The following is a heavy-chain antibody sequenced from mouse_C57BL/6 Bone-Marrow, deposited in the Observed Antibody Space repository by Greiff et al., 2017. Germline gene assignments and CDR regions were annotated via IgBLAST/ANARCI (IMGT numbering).Heavy chain of an antibody. Sequence: VQLQESGPELVKPGASVKISCKASGYAFSSSWMNWVKQRPGKGLEWIGRIYPGDGDTNYNGKFKGKATLTADKSSSTAYMQLSSLTSEDSAVYFCASDSNYLAYWGQGTLVTVSA. D-gene: IGHD2-5*01. V-gene: IGHV1-82*01. CDR2: IYPGDGDT. CDR1: GYAFSSSW. J-gene: IGHJ3*01. CDR3: ASDSNYLAY.